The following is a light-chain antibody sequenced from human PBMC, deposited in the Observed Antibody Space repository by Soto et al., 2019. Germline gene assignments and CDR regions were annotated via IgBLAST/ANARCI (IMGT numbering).Light chain of an antibody. CDR1: STDVGGYNY. V-gene: IGLV2-14*03. CDR3: SSYSMGGTDV. J-gene: IGLJ2*01. CDR2: DVS. Sequence: QAVVTQPASVSGSPGQSITISCTGTSTDVGGYNYVSWFQHLPGKAPRLIIYDVSYRPSGASHRFSGSRSGNTASLTISGLQAEDEADYYCSSYSMGGTDVFGGGTKVTVL.